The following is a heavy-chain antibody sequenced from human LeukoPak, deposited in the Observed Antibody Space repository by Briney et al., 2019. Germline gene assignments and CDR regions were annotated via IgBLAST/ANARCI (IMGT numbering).Heavy chain of an antibody. D-gene: IGHD1-14*01. J-gene: IGHJ4*02. V-gene: IGHV4-38-2*02. Sequence: SETLSLTCTVSGYSISSGYYWGWIRPPPGKGLEWIGSIYHSGSTYYNPSLKSRVTISVDTSKNQFSLKLSSVTAADTAVYYCARDTGTTAFDYWGQGTLVTVSS. CDR3: ARDTGTTAFDY. CDR2: IYHSGST. CDR1: GYSISSGYY.